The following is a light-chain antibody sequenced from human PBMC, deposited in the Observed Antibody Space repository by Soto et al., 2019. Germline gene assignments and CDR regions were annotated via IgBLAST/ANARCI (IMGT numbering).Light chain of an antibody. CDR2: DVS. Sequence: QSVLTQPPSVSGAPGQRVTISCTGSSSNIGAGYDVHWYQQLPGTAPKLMIYDVSKRPSGVPDRFSGSKSGNTASLTISGLQAEDEADYYCCSYAGSYPFGTGTKLTVL. J-gene: IGLJ1*01. V-gene: IGLV1-40*01. CDR3: CSYAGSYP. CDR1: SSNIGAGYD.